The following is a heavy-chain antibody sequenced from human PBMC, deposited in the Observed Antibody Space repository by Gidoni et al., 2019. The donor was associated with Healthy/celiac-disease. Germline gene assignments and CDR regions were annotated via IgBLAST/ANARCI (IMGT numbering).Heavy chain of an antibody. V-gene: IGHV1-69*02. D-gene: IGHD3-22*01. Sequence: QVQLVQSGAEVKKPGSSVKVSCKASGGSFSSYTISWVRQAPGQGLEWMGRIIPILGIANYAQKFQGRVTITADKSTSTAYMELSSLRSEDTAVYYCARGGFYDSSGYTDYWGQGTLVTVSS. J-gene: IGHJ4*02. CDR1: GGSFSSYT. CDR2: IIPILGIA. CDR3: ARGGFYDSSGYTDY.